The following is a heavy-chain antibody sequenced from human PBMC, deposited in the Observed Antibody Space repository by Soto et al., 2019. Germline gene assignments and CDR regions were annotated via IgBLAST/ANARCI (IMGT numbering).Heavy chain of an antibody. J-gene: IGHJ4*02. D-gene: IGHD6-13*01. Sequence: PSETLSLTCTVSGGSITAYYWSWIRQPPGKGLEWIGYIYYSGSTYYNPSLKSRVTISVDTSRNQFSLKLTSVTAADTAVYYCGRHDSSPKGDFGYWGQGTLVTVSS. CDR1: GGSITAYY. CDR3: GRHDSSPKGDFGY. CDR2: IYYSGST. V-gene: IGHV4-59*08.